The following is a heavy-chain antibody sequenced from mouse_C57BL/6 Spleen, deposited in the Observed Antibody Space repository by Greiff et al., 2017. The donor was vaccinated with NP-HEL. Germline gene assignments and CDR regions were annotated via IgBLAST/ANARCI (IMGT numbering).Heavy chain of an antibody. CDR2: ISSGSSTI. V-gene: IGHV5-17*01. CDR3: ARKRTGMGDYYAMDY. Sequence: EVKLQESGGGLVKPGGSLKLSCAASGFTFSDYGMHWVRQAPEKGLEWVAYISSGSSTIYYADTVKGRFTISRDNAKNTLFLQMTSLRSEDTAMYYCARKRTGMGDYYAMDYGGQGTSVTVSS. D-gene: IGHD4-1*01. CDR1: GFTFSDYG. J-gene: IGHJ4*01.